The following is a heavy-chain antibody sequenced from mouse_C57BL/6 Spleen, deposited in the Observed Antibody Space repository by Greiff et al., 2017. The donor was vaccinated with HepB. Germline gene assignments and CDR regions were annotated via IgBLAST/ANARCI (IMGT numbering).Heavy chain of an antibody. J-gene: IGHJ2*01. CDR3: ARGYDYDDGFDY. Sequence: EVKLVESGGGLVKPGGSLKLSCAASGFTFSDYGMHWVRQAPEKGLEWVAYISSGSSTIYYADTVKGRFTISRDNAKNTLFLQMTSLRSEDTAMYYCARGYDYDDGFDYWGQGTTLTVSS. CDR2: ISSGSSTI. D-gene: IGHD2-4*01. V-gene: IGHV5-17*01. CDR1: GFTFSDYG.